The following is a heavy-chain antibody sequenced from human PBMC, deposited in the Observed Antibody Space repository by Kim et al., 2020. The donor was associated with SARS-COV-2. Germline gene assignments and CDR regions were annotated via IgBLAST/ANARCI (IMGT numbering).Heavy chain of an antibody. CDR2: ISYDGSNK. D-gene: IGHD3-10*01. V-gene: IGHV3-30*18. CDR1: GITFSDYG. J-gene: IGHJ3*02. CDR3: AKEISDGPGTFDI. Sequence: GGSLRLSCAASGITFSDYGMHWVRQAPGKGLEWVAVISYDGSNKYYADSVKGRFTISRDNSKNTLYLQMNSLRAEDTAVYYCAKEISDGPGTFDIWGQGTMVTVSS.